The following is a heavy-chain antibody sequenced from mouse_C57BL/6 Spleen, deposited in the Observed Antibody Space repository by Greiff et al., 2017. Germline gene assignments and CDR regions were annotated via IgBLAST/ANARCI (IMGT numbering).Heavy chain of an antibody. Sequence: GKLMEFGGDLVKPGGSLKLSCAASGFTFSSYGMSWVRQTPDKRLEWVATISSGGSYTYYPDSVKGRFTISRDNAKNTLYLQMSSLKSEDTAMYYCARSYEGSMDYWGQGTSVTVSS. V-gene: IGHV5-6*02. CDR3: ARSYEGSMDY. J-gene: IGHJ4*01. D-gene: IGHD2-12*01. CDR2: ISSGGSYT. CDR1: GFTFSSYG.